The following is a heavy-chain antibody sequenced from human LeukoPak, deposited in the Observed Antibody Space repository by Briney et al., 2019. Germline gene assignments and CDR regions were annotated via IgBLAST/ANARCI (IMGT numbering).Heavy chain of an antibody. CDR1: GGSFSGYY. J-gene: IGHJ5*02. D-gene: IGHD3-10*01. CDR3: ARGRKSYYGSGSYYNL. Sequence: KPSETLSLTCAVYGGSFSGYYWSWIRQPPGKGLEWIGEINHSGSTNYNPSLKSRVTISVDTSKNQSSLKLSSVTAADTAVYYCARGRKSYYGSGSYYNLWGQGTLVTVSS. CDR2: INHSGST. V-gene: IGHV4-34*01.